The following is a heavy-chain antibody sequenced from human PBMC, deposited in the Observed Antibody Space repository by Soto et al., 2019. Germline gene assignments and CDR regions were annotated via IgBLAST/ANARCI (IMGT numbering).Heavy chain of an antibody. V-gene: IGHV4-30-4*01. J-gene: IGHJ6*02. CDR3: SSSSAFRIAA. CDR1: GGAIVSGYYY. D-gene: IGHD2-21*01. CDR2: IYYSANT. Sequence: LAHTGSVSGGAIVSGYYYCSSLRQPPGKGLECIGNIYYSANTYYNTSLKSRLIISIDTSKTQFSLKVGSVTAEDKAVYYYSSSSAFRIAAWGQG.